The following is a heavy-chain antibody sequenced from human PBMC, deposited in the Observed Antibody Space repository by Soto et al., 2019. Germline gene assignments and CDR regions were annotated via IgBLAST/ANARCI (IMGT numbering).Heavy chain of an antibody. V-gene: IGHV4-34*01. D-gene: IGHD2-15*01. Sequence: PSQTLSLTCAVYGGSFSGYYWSLLRQPPGKGLEWIGEINHSGSTNYNPSLKSRVTISVDTSKNQFSLKLSSVTAADTAVYYCARGSYCSGGSCQTINWFDPWGQGTLVTVSS. J-gene: IGHJ5*02. CDR3: ARGSYCSGGSCQTINWFDP. CDR1: GGSFSGYY. CDR2: INHSGST.